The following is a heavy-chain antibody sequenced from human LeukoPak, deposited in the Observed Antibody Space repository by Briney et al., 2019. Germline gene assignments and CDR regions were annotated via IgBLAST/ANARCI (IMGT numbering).Heavy chain of an antibody. CDR3: AKGSGINHYHWIDP. J-gene: IGHJ6*02. CDR1: EFTFSNYA. CDR2: ISGGGGST. Sequence: PGGSLRLSCAASEFTFSNYAMNWVRQAPGKGLEWVSGISGGGGSTYYADSVKGRFTISRDNSKNTLYLQMDSLRAEDTALYYCAKGSGINHYHWIDPWGQGTTVTVSS. D-gene: IGHD1-1*01. V-gene: IGHV3-23*01.